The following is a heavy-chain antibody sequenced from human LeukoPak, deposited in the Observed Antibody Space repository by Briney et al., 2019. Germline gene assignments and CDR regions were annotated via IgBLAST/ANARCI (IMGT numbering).Heavy chain of an antibody. J-gene: IGHJ6*02. D-gene: IGHD3-3*01. V-gene: IGHV1-18*04. CDR2: ISAYNGNT. CDR3: ARAGYYDFWSGLYGMDV. CDR1: GYTFTSYY. Sequence: ASVKVSCKASGYTFTSYYMHWVRQAPGQGLEWMGWISAYNGNTNYAQKLQGRVTMTTDTSTSTAYMELRSLRSDDTAVYYCARAGYYDFWSGLYGMDVWGQGTTVTVSS.